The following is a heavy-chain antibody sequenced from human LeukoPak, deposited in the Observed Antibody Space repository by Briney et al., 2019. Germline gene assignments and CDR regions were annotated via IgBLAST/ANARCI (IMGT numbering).Heavy chain of an antibody. J-gene: IGHJ2*01. CDR1: GYTFTSYA. CDR3: ARVAIGSWYFDL. CDR2: ISTYNGNT. Sequence: GASVKVSCKASGYTFTSYAISWVRQAPGQGLEWMGWISTYNGNTNYAQKFQGRVTLTTDTSTSTAFMDLRSLRSDDTAVYRCARVAIGSWYFDLWGRGTLVTVSS. D-gene: IGHD2-15*01. V-gene: IGHV1-18*01.